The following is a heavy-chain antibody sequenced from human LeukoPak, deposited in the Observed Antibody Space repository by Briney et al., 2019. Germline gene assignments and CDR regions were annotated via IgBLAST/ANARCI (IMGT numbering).Heavy chain of an antibody. J-gene: IGHJ6*02. CDR3: ARTDLSGYYYYGMDV. Sequence: GESLKISCKGSGYSFTSYWIGWVRQMPGKGLEWMGIIYPGDSDTRYSPSFQGQVTISADKSISTAYLQWSSLKASDTAMYYCARTDLSGYYYYGMDVWGQGTTVTVSS. V-gene: IGHV5-51*01. D-gene: IGHD6-25*01. CDR1: GYSFTSYW. CDR2: IYPGDSDT.